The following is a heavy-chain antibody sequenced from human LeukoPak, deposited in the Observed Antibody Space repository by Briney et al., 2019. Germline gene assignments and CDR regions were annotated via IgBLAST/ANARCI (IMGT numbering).Heavy chain of an antibody. J-gene: IGHJ4*02. CDR3: ARRNAAAAAALDY. D-gene: IGHD6-13*01. V-gene: IGHV1-18*01. Sequence: GAAVKVSFYCAGYAFTFYHNGLVRQGPGQGLEWVGWISAYDGNTTYAQKLQGRVTMTTDTFTSTAYMERRSLRSDDTAVYYWARRNAAAAAALDYWGEGTLVTVSS. CDR1: GYAFTFYH. CDR2: ISAYDGNT.